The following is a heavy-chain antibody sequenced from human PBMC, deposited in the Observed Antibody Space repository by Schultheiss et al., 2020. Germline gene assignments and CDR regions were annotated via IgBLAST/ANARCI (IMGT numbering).Heavy chain of an antibody. CDR3: AYYDFWSGYYSPDYFDY. J-gene: IGHJ4*02. CDR2: ISYDGSNK. V-gene: IGHV3-30*03. Sequence: GGSLRLSCAASGFTFSSYGMHWVRQAPGKGLEWVAVISYDGSNKYYADSVKGRFTISRDNSKNTLYLQMNSLRAEDTAVYYCAYYDFWSGYYSPDYFDYWGQGTLVTVSS. CDR1: GFTFSSYG. D-gene: IGHD3-3*01.